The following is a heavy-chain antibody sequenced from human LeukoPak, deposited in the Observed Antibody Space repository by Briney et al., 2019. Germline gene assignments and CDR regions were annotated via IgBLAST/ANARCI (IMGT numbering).Heavy chain of an antibody. V-gene: IGHV1-46*01. D-gene: IGHD3-22*01. CDR2: INPSGGST. Sequence: ASVKVSCKASGYTFTSYYMHWVRQAPGPGLEWMGIINPSGGSTSYAQKFQGRVTMTRDTSTSTVYMELSSLRSEDTAVYYCARGVPLRGYYDSSGYFDYWGQGTLVTVSS. J-gene: IGHJ4*02. CDR3: ARGVPLRGYYDSSGYFDY. CDR1: GYTFTSYY.